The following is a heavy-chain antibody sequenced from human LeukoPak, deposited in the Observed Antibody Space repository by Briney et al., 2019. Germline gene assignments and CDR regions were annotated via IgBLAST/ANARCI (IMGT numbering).Heavy chain of an antibody. CDR1: GGSFSGYY. CDR3: ARTFMEDSDNDNWALDI. V-gene: IGHV4-34*01. CDR2: INHSGST. D-gene: IGHD5-12*01. J-gene: IGHJ3*02. Sequence: SETLSLTCAVYGGSFSGYYWSWIRQPPGKGLEWIGEINHSGSTNYNPSLKSRVTISVDTSKDQFSLKLSSVTAADTAVYYCARTFMEDSDNDNWALDIWGQGTMVTVSS.